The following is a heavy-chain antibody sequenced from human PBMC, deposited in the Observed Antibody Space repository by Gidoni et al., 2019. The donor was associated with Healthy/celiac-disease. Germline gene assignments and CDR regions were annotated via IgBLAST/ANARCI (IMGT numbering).Heavy chain of an antibody. CDR2: ISWNSGSI. CDR3: AKDRAGSSSIFDY. CDR1: GVTFADYA. V-gene: IGHV3-9*01. J-gene: IGHJ4*02. D-gene: IGHD6-6*01. Sequence: EVQLVESGGGWVQPGRSLRLSCAASGVTFADYAMHGVRQAPGKGLEWVSGISWNSGSIGYADSVKGRFTISRDNAKNSLNLQMNSLRAEDTALYYCAKDRAGSSSIFDYWGQGTLVTVYS.